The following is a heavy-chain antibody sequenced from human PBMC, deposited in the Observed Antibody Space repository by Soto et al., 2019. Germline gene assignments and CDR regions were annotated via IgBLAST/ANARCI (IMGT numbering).Heavy chain of an antibody. Sequence: QVQLVQSGAEVKKPGASVKVSCKDSGYTFTSYGISWVRQAPGQGIEWMGWISAYNGNTNYAQKLQVRVTMTTDTSTSTAYMELRSLRSDDTAVYYCARTKGRAVLGWFDPLGQGTLVTVPS. J-gene: IGHJ5*02. D-gene: IGHD6-19*01. CDR1: GYTFTSYG. CDR2: ISAYNGNT. V-gene: IGHV1-18*01. CDR3: ARTKGRAVLGWFDP.